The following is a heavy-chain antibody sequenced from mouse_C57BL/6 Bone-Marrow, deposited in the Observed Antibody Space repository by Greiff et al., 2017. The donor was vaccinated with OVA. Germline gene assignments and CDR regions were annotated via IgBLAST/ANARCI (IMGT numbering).Heavy chain of an antibody. CDR3: AGVNYDYDGDWYFDV. J-gene: IGHJ1*03. CDR1: GFPITSGYY. CDR2: ITHSGET. V-gene: IGHV12-3*01. D-gene: IGHD2-4*01. Sequence: QVQLKESGPGLVKPSQSLFLTCSITGFPITSGYYWIWIRQSPGKPLEWMGYITHSGETFYNPSLQSPISITRETSKNQFFLQLNSVTTEDTAMYYCAGVNYDYDGDWYFDVWGTGTTVTVSS.